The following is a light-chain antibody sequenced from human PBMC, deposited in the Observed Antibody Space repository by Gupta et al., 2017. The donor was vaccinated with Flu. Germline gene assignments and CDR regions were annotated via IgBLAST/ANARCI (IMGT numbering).Light chain of an antibody. CDR1: KLGDKF. Sequence: GQTASLSCSGDKLGDKFASWYQQKPGQSPVLVMYQDSKRPSGISERYSGSNSGNTATLTISGTQAMDEADYYCQAWDSTTVIFGGGTRLTVL. CDR2: QDS. J-gene: IGLJ2*01. V-gene: IGLV3-1*01. CDR3: QAWDSTTVI.